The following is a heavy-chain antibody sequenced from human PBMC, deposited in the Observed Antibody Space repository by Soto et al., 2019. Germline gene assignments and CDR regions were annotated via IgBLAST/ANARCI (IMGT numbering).Heavy chain of an antibody. CDR1: GFTFSNYG. V-gene: IGHV3-33*01. J-gene: IGHJ6*02. CDR3: ASDLVGASDSYGLDV. CDR2: IWHDGNNK. Sequence: LRLSCAASGFTFSNYGMHWVRQAPGKGLEWVAIIWHDGNNKYYADSVRGRFIISRDNSKNRLYLQMNSLRAEDTAVYYCASDLVGASDSYGLDVWGQGTPVTV. D-gene: IGHD1-26*01.